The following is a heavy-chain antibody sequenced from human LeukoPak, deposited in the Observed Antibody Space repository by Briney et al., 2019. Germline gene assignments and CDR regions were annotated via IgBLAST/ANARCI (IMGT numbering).Heavy chain of an antibody. CDR3: VRGTNSGSGNYFDY. Sequence: GGSLRLSCSASGFTFSSHHMRWVRQAPGKGLQYVSAISSSGDRTNYADSVKGRFTISRDNSKNTLYLQMSSLRTEDTAVYYCVRGTNSGSGNYFDYWGQGTLATVSS. J-gene: IGHJ4*02. D-gene: IGHD2-15*01. V-gene: IGHV3-64D*09. CDR1: GFTFSSHH. CDR2: ISSSGDRT.